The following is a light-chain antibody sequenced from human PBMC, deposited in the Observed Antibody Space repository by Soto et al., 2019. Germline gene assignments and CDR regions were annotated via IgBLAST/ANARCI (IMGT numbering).Light chain of an antibody. J-gene: IGKJ2*01. Sequence: DIQMTQSPSSLSASVGDRVTITCRASQSISSYLNWYQQKPGKAPKLLIYAASSLQSGVPSRFSGSGSGTDFTLTNSSLQPEYFATYYCQQSYSTLYTFGQGTKLEIK. CDR2: AAS. CDR3: QQSYSTLYT. CDR1: QSISSY. V-gene: IGKV1-39*01.